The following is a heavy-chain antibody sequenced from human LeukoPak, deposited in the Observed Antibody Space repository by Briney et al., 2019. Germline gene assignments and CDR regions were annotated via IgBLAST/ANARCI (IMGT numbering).Heavy chain of an antibody. V-gene: IGHV3-21*01. D-gene: IGHD6-6*01. CDR3: ARVRSSSYNFDY. Sequence: GGSLRLSCAASGFTFSSYSMNWVRQAPGKGLEWVSSISSSSSYIYYADSVKGRFTISRDNAKNSLYLQMNSLRAEDTAVYYCARVRSSSYNFDYWGQGTLVTVSS. CDR2: ISSSSSYI. J-gene: IGHJ4*02. CDR1: GFTFSSYS.